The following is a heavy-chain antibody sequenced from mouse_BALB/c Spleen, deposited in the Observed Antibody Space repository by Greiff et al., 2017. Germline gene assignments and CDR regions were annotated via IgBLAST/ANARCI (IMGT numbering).Heavy chain of an antibody. Sequence: EVKLMESGGDLVKPGGSLKLSCAASGFTFSSYGMSWVRQTPDKRLEWVATISSGGSYTYYPDSVKGRFTISRDNAKNTLYLQMSSLKSEDTAMYYCTRDYYGSDAWFAYWGQGTLVTVSA. D-gene: IGHD1-1*01. CDR2: ISSGGSYT. CDR1: GFTFSSYG. V-gene: IGHV5-6*01. CDR3: TRDYYGSDAWFAY. J-gene: IGHJ3*01.